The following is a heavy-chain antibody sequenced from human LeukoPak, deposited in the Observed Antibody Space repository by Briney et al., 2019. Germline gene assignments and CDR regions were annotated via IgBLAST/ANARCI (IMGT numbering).Heavy chain of an antibody. Sequence: GSSVKVSCKASGGTFSSYAISWVRQAPGQGLEWMGGIIPIFGTANYAQKFQGRVTMTTDTSTSTAYMELRSLRSDDTAVYYCARDLIYGGNTYFDYWGQGTLVTVSS. CDR1: GGTFSSYA. D-gene: IGHD4-23*01. CDR2: IIPIFGTA. J-gene: IGHJ4*02. CDR3: ARDLIYGGNTYFDY. V-gene: IGHV1-69*05.